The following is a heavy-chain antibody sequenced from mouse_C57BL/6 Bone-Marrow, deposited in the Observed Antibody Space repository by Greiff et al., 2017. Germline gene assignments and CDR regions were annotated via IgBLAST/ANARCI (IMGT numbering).Heavy chain of an antibody. CDR2: INYDGSST. CDR3: ARGLYFDY. CDR1: GFTFSDYY. V-gene: IGHV5-16*01. Sequence: EVMLVESEGGLVQPGSSMKLSCTASGFTFSDYYMAWVRQVPEKGLEWVANINYDGSSTYYLDSLKSRFIISRDNAKNILYLQMSSLKSEDTATYYCARGLYFDYWGQGTTLTVAS. J-gene: IGHJ2*01.